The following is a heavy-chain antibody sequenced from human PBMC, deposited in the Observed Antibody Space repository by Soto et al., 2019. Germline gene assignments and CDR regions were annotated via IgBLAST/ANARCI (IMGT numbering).Heavy chain of an antibody. D-gene: IGHD4-17*01. J-gene: IGHJ6*03. V-gene: IGHV1-69*04. CDR1: GGTFSSYT. Sequence: GASVKLSWKACGGTFSSYTISWVRQAPGQGFEWMGRIIPILGIANYAQKFQGRVTITADKSTSTAYMELSSLRSEDTAVYYCARDLRGDYGYYYYYMDVWGKGTAVTVSS. CDR2: IIPILGIA. CDR3: ARDLRGDYGYYYYYMDV.